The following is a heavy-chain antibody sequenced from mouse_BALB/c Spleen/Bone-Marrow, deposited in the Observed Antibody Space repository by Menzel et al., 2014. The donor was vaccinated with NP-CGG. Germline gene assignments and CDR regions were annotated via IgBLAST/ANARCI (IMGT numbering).Heavy chain of an antibody. CDR2: INPESSTI. CDR1: GFDFSRYW. V-gene: IGHV4-1*02. CDR3: ARLTYYGLTDH. J-gene: IGHJ2*01. Sequence: EVQLQQSGGGLVQPGGSLKLSCTASGFDFSRYWMSWVRQAPGKGLQWIGEINPESSTINYSPSLKDKFIISRDNAKNTLYLQMSKVRSEDTALYYCARLTYYGLTDHWGQGTTLTVSS. D-gene: IGHD1-2*01.